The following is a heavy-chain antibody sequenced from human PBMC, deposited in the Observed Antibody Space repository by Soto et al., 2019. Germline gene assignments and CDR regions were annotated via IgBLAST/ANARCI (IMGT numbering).Heavy chain of an antibody. CDR2: IKQDGSEK. J-gene: IGHJ5*02. CDR1: GYSFTTYW. CDR3: ARGQRFSDWFDP. V-gene: IGHV3-7*03. Sequence: PGESLKISCKGSGYSFTTYWMSWVRQAPGKGLEWVANIKQDGSEKYYVDSVKGRFTISRDNAKNSLYLQMNSLRAADTAVYYCARGQRFSDWFDPWGQGTLVTVSS. D-gene: IGHD3-3*01.